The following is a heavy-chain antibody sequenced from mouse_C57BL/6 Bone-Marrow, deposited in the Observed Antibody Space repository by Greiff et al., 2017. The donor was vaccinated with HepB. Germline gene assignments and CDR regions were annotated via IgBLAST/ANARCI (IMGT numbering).Heavy chain of an antibody. CDR3: ARQGVRGYVDV. V-gene: IGHV5-2*03. CDR2: INSDGGST. J-gene: IGHJ1*03. CDR1: EYEFPSHD. D-gene: IGHD2-14*01. Sequence: EVKLEESGGGLVQPGESLKLSCESNEYEFPSHDMSWVRKTPEKRLELVAAINSDGGSTYYPDTMERRFIISRDTTKKTLYLQMSSLRSEDTALYYCARQGVRGYVDVWGTGTTVTVSS.